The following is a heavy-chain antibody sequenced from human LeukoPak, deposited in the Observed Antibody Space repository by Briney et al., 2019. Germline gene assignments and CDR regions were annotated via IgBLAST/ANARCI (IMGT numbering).Heavy chain of an antibody. CDR3: ARLANYVPVY. D-gene: IGHD1-7*01. CDR2: INHSGST. Sequence: SETLSLTCAVYGGSFSGYYWSWIRQPPGKGLEWIGEINHSGSTNYNPSLKSRVTISLETSKNHFSLKLTSVTSADTAVYYCARLANYVPVYWGQGTLVIVSS. CDR1: GGSFSGYY. V-gene: IGHV4-34*01. J-gene: IGHJ4*02.